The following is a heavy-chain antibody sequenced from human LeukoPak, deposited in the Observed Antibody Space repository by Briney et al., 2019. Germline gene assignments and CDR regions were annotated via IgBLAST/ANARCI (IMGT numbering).Heavy chain of an antibody. CDR2: ISHSGST. Sequence: SEILSLTCAVYGGSFSGYYWSWIRQPPGKGLEWIGEISHSGSTNYNPSLKSRVTISVDTSKNQFSLKLSSVTAADTAVYYCARLADSSSWPTGPDYWGQGTLVTVSS. D-gene: IGHD6-13*01. V-gene: IGHV4-34*01. CDR1: GGSFSGYY. J-gene: IGHJ4*02. CDR3: ARLADSSSWPTGPDY.